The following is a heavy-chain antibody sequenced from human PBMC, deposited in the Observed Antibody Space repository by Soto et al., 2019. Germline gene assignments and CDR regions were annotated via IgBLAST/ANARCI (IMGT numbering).Heavy chain of an antibody. D-gene: IGHD6-19*01. Sequence: QVQLVESGGGVVQPRRSLRLSCAASGFTFSSYGMHWVRQAPGKGLEWVAVIWYDGSNKYYADSVKGRFTISRDNSKNTLYLQMNSLRAEDTAVYYCARVRAGSSVAGYGMDVWGQGTTVTVSS. V-gene: IGHV3-33*01. J-gene: IGHJ6*02. CDR2: IWYDGSNK. CDR1: GFTFSSYG. CDR3: ARVRAGSSVAGYGMDV.